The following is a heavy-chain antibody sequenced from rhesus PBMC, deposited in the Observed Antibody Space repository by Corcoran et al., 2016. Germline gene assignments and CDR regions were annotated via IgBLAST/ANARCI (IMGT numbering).Heavy chain of an antibody. CDR3: ARVLASWDS. Sequence: QVTLKESGPALVKPTQTLPLTCTFSGFSISTTGTGVGWIRQPPGKALEWRASIYWNDSKHYSTSLKSRLTISKDTSKNQVVLTMTNMDPEDTATYYCARVLASWDSWGQGVVVTVSS. J-gene: IGHJ6*01. CDR2: IYWNDSK. CDR1: GFSISTTGTG. V-gene: IGHV2-95*01.